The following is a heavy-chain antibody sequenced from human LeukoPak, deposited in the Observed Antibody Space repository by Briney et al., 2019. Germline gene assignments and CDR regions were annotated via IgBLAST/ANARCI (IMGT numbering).Heavy chain of an antibody. CDR3: ARVDYDSSGYYGDAFDI. J-gene: IGHJ3*02. Sequence: SETLSLTCTVSGGSISSYYWSWIRQPPGKGLEWIGYIYYSGSTNYNPSLKCRVTISVDTSKNQFSLKLSSVTAADTAVYYCARVDYDSSGYYGDAFDIWGQGTMVTVSS. V-gene: IGHV4-59*01. CDR2: IYYSGST. D-gene: IGHD3-22*01. CDR1: GGSISSYY.